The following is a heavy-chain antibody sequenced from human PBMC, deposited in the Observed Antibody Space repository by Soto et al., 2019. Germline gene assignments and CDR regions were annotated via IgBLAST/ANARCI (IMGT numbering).Heavy chain of an antibody. Sequence: ASVKFSCKASGYTFTGHYIHWVRQAPEQGPEWMGEIGPESGATRYAQRFQGRVTMTRDMSITTVYMELNNLSPDDTAVYYCGRGRSGQIVVFYWGQGTPVTVSS. CDR2: IGPESGAT. CDR3: GRGRSGQIVVFY. J-gene: IGHJ4*02. V-gene: IGHV1-2*02. CDR1: GYTFTGHY. D-gene: IGHD1-26*01.